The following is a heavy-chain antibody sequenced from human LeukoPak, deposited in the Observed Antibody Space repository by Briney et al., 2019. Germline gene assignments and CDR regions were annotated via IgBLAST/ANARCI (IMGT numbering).Heavy chain of an antibody. D-gene: IGHD3-9*01. CDR2: ITGSGGNT. Sequence: GASLRLSCAASGFTFSNYAMSWVRQAPGKGLEWVSAITGSGGNTYYADSVKGRFTISRDNSKNTVFLQMNSMRAEDTAVYYCAKWGDYDVLTGYYVSDYWGQGTLVTVSS. J-gene: IGHJ4*02. V-gene: IGHV3-23*01. CDR1: GFTFSNYA. CDR3: AKWGDYDVLTGYYVSDY.